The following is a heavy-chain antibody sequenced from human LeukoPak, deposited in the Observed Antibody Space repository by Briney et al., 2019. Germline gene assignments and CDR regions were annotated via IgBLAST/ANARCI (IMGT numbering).Heavy chain of an antibody. CDR2: INHSGST. Sequence: SETLSLTCAVYGGSFSGYYWSWIRQPPGKGLEWIGEINHSGSTNYNPSLKSRVTISVDTSKNQFSLKLSSVTAADTAVYYCATSPTLYCSSTSCYFDAFDIWGQGTMVTVSS. CDR3: ATSPTLYCSSTSCYFDAFDI. J-gene: IGHJ3*02. D-gene: IGHD2-2*01. CDR1: GGSFSGYY. V-gene: IGHV4-34*01.